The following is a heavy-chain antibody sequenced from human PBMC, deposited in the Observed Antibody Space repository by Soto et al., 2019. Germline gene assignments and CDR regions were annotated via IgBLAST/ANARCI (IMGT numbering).Heavy chain of an antibody. D-gene: IGHD1-7*01. CDR1: GFTFDDDA. J-gene: IGHJ4*02. CDR2: ISWNSGSI. Sequence: EVQLVESGVGLVQPGRSLRLSCGASGFTFDDDAMHWVRQAPGKGLEWVSGISWNSGSIAYADSVKGRFTISRDNAKNSLYLQMNSLTPEDPALYYCAKDFSDIWDYRRDFDYWGQGTLVTVSS. CDR3: AKDFSDIWDYRRDFDY. V-gene: IGHV3-9*01.